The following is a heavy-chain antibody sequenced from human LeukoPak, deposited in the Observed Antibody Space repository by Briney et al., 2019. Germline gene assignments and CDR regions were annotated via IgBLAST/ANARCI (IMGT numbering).Heavy chain of an antibody. V-gene: IGHV3-30-3*01. D-gene: IGHD2/OR15-2a*01. CDR2: ISYDGSNK. J-gene: IGHJ4*02. CDR3: ATTFYAIGTGVPIYY. CDR1: GFTFSSYA. Sequence: PGGSLRLSCAASGFTFSSYAMHWVRQAPGKGLEWVALISYDGSNKYYADSVKGRFTISRDNSKNTLYLQMNSLRAEDTAVYYCATTFYAIGTGVPIYYWGQGTLVTVSS.